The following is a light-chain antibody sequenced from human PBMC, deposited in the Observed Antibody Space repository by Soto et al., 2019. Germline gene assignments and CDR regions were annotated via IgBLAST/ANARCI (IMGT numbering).Light chain of an antibody. V-gene: IGLV2-11*01. CDR3: CSYAGSCTLV. J-gene: IGLJ2*01. CDR2: EVN. Sequence: QSALTQPASVSGSPGQSITISCTGTSSDVGGYNYVSWYQQHPGKAPKLMIYEVNNRPSGVPDRFSGSKSGNTASLTISGLQAEDEADYYCCSYAGSCTLVFGSGTKLTVL. CDR1: SSDVGGYNY.